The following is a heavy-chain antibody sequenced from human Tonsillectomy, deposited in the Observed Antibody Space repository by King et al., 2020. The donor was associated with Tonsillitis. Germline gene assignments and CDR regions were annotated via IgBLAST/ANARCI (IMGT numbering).Heavy chain of an antibody. CDR3: ARDLRSSGWYIDY. D-gene: IGHD6-19*01. Sequence: VQLVESGGGLVQPGGSPRLSCAASGFTFSNYWMHWVRQAPGKGLVWVSHINGDGSSTRYADSVKGRFTISRDNAKNTLYLQMNSLRAEDTAVYYCARDLRSSGWYIDYWGQGTLVTVSS. CDR1: GFTFSNYW. V-gene: IGHV3-74*01. CDR2: INGDGSST. J-gene: IGHJ4*02.